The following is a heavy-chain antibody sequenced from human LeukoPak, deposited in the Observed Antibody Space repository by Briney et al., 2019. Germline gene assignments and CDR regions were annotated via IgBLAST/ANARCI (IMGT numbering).Heavy chain of an antibody. CDR2: IYHSGSI. Sequence: PSQTLSLTCAVSGGSISSGGYSWSWIRQPPGKGLEWIGYIYHSGSIYYNPSLKSRVTISVDRSKNQFSLKPSSVTAADTAVYYCARAQDYGDYREGFDPWGQGTLVTVSS. CDR1: GGSISSGGYS. CDR3: ARAQDYGDYREGFDP. V-gene: IGHV4-30-2*01. J-gene: IGHJ5*02. D-gene: IGHD4-17*01.